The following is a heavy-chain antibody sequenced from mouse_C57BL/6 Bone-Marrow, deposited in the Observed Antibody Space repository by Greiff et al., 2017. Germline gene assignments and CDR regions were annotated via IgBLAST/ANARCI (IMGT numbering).Heavy chain of an antibody. V-gene: IGHV1-50*01. Sequence: QVQLQQPGAELVKPGASVKLSCKASGYTFTSYWMQWVKQRPGQGLEWIGEIDPSDSYTNYNQKFKGKATLTVDTSSSTAYMQLSSLTSEDSAVYYGARRVIYYGNPYAMDYWGQGTTVTVSS. CDR2: IDPSDSYT. D-gene: IGHD2-1*01. CDR3: ARRVIYYGNPYAMDY. J-gene: IGHJ4*01. CDR1: GYTFTSYW.